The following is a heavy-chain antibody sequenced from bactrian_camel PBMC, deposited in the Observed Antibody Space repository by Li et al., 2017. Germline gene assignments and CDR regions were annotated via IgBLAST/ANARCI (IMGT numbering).Heavy chain of an antibody. CDR2: IDADGET. J-gene: IGHJ4*01. D-gene: IGHD2*01. Sequence: HVQLVESGGGSVQTGGSLRPSCAARTGTFRSACTGWIRQVSGQEREGVASIDADGETSYVDSVKGRFTVSRDNGKNSVYLQMDSLKLEDTAMYYCAADFGPYCSGPYLARRANFEGQGTQVTV. CDR1: TGTFRSAC. V-gene: IGHV3S9*01.